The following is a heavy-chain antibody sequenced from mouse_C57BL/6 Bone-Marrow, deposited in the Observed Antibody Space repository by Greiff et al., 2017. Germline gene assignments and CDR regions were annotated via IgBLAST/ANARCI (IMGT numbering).Heavy chain of an antibody. CDR1: GYTFTSYW. V-gene: IGHV1-50*01. J-gene: IGHJ2*01. CDR3: ARGYYYGSSFDY. Sequence: QVQLQQPGAELVKPGASVKLSCKASGYTFTSYWMQWVKQRPGQGLEWIGEIDPSDSYTNSNQKFKGKATLTVDTSSSTAYMQPSSLTSEDSAVYYCARGYYYGSSFDYWGQGTTLTVSS. D-gene: IGHD1-1*01. CDR2: IDPSDSYT.